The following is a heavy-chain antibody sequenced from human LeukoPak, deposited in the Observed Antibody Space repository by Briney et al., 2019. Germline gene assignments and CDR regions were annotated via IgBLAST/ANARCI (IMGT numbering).Heavy chain of an antibody. CDR1: GYIFTTYT. CDR2: INAGNGNT. Sequence: GASVKVSCKASGYIFTTYTMHWVRQAPGQRLEWMGWINAGNGNTKYSQNFQGRVTITRDTSASTAYMELSSLRSEDTAVYYCAGRVSIFGVFPLGDYGMDVWGQGTTVTVSS. J-gene: IGHJ6*02. V-gene: IGHV1-3*01. D-gene: IGHD3-3*01. CDR3: AGRVSIFGVFPLGDYGMDV.